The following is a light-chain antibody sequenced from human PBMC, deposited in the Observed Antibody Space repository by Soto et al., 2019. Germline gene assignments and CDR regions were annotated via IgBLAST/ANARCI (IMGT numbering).Light chain of an antibody. CDR1: QSVSSSY. CDR2: GAS. J-gene: IGKJ1*01. CDR3: QQYGSSPMT. V-gene: IGKV3-20*01. Sequence: EIVLTQSPGTLSLSPGERATLSCRASQSVSSSYLAWYQXKXXQAPRLLIYGASSRATGIPDRFSGSGSGTDFTLTISRLEPEDFAVYYCQQYGSSPMTFGQGTKVEIK.